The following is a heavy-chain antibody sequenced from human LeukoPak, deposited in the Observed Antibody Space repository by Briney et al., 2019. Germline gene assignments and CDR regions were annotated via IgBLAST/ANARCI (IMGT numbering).Heavy chain of an antibody. J-gene: IGHJ5*02. D-gene: IGHD3-16*02. V-gene: IGHV3-7*01. CDR1: GFTFSSYW. CDR3: ARVNRWFDP. Sequence: PGGSLRLSCAASGFTFSSYWMSWVRQAPGKGLEWVVNIKEDGREKYYVDSVKGRFTISRDNAKNSLYLEMNSLRAEDTAVYHCARVNRWFDPWGQGTLVTVSS. CDR2: IKEDGREK.